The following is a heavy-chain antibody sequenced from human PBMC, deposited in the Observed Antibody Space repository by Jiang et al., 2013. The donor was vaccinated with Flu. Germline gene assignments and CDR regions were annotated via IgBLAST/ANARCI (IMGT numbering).Heavy chain of an antibody. CDR2: INHSGST. V-gene: IGHV4-34*01. J-gene: IGHJ5*02. CDR3: ARHYRGATTWFDP. CDR1: GGSFSGYY. Sequence: LLKPSETLSLTCAVYGGSFSGYYWSWIRQPPGKGLEWIGEINHSGSTNYNPSLKSRVTISVDTSKNQFSLKLSSVTAADTAVYYCARHYRGATTWFDPWGQGTLVTVSS. D-gene: IGHD1-26*01.